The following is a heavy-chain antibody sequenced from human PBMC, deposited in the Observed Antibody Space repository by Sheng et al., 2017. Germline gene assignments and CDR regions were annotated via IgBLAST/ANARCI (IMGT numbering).Heavy chain of an antibody. D-gene: IGHD2-2*01. CDR1: GFTFSSYG. V-gene: IGHV3-33*01. Sequence: QVQLVESGGGVVQPGRSLRLSCAASGFTFSSYGMHWVRQAPGKGLEWVAVIWYDGSNKYYADSVKGRFTISRDNSKNTLYLQMNSLRAEDTAVYYCARDLWDIVVVPAASGVDYWGQGTLVTVSS. J-gene: IGHJ4*02. CDR2: IWYDGSNK. CDR3: ARDLWDIVVVPAASGVDY.